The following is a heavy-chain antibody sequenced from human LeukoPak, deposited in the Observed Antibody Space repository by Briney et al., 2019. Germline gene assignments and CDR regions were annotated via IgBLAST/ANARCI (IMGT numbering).Heavy chain of an antibody. Sequence: SETLSLTCAFYGGSFSGYYWSWIRQPPGKGLEWIGNIYYSGSTYYNPSLESRVTMSLDTSKNQFSLKLSSVTAADTAVYYCARDENGYVWGSFRAWGQGTLVTVSS. V-gene: IGHV4-34*01. CDR3: ARDENGYVWGSFRA. D-gene: IGHD3-16*02. CDR2: IYYSGST. CDR1: GGSFSGYY. J-gene: IGHJ5*02.